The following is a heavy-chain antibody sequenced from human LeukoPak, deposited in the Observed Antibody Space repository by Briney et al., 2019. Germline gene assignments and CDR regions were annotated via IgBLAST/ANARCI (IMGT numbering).Heavy chain of an antibody. CDR2: ISYAGSNK. V-gene: IGHV3-30*18. CDR1: GFTFSSYG. J-gene: IGHJ4*02. CDR3: AKDLSAYCGGDCYLLDY. D-gene: IGHD2-21*02. Sequence: PGGSLRLSCAASGFTFSSYGMHWVRQAPGKGLEWVAVISYAGSNKYYADSVKGRFTISRDNSKNTLYLQMNSLRAEDTAVYYCAKDLSAYCGGDCYLLDYWGQGTLVTVSS.